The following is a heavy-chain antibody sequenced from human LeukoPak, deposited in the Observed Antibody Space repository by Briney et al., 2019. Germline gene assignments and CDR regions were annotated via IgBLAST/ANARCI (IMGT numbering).Heavy chain of an antibody. J-gene: IGHJ4*02. CDR1: GFTFSSYG. CDR2: ISYDGSNK. Sequence: GGSLRLSCAASGFTFSSYGMHRVRQAPGKGLEWVAVISYDGSNKYYADSVKGRFTISRDNSKNTLYLQMNSLRAEDTAVYYCAKGRNSGYHYFDYWGQGTLVTVPS. D-gene: IGHD5-12*01. CDR3: AKGRNSGYHYFDY. V-gene: IGHV3-30*18.